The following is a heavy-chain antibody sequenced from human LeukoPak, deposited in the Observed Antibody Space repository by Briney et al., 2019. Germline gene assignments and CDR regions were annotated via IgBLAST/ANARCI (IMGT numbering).Heavy chain of an antibody. Sequence: GGSLRLSCAASGFTFSDYYMSWIRQAPGKGLEWVSYISSSGSTIYYADSVKGRFTISRDNAKNSLYLQMNSLRAEDTAVYYCARDPLACSGGSCYSRGGYNWFDPWGQGTLVTVSS. V-gene: IGHV3-11*01. D-gene: IGHD2-15*01. J-gene: IGHJ5*02. CDR3: ARDPLACSGGSCYSRGGYNWFDP. CDR2: ISSSGSTI. CDR1: GFTFSDYY.